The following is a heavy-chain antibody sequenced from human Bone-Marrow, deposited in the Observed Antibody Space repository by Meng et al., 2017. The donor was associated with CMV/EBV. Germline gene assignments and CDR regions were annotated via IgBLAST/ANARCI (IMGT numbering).Heavy chain of an antibody. V-gene: IGHV4-59*01. Sequence: SVTLSLTCTVSGGSISSYYWSWIRQPPGKGLEWIGYIYYSGSTNYNPSLNSRVTISVDTTKNQFSLKLSSVTAADTAVYYCAIGSPNNGWYQLDYWGQGTLVTVSS. J-gene: IGHJ4*02. CDR1: GGSISSYY. CDR2: IYYSGST. CDR3: AIGSPNNGWYQLDY. D-gene: IGHD6-19*01.